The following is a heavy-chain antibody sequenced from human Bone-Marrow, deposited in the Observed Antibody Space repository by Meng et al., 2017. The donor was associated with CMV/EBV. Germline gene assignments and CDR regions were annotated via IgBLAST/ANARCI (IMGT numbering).Heavy chain of an antibody. CDR1: GYPFTGYY. V-gene: IGHV1-2*02. Sequence: ASVKVSCKASGYPFTGYYMHWVRQAPGQGLEWMGWINPNTGVTNYAQKFQGRVTMTRDTSISTAYMELSRLRSDDTAVYYCARSEGYYYYGMDVWGQGTTVTVSS. CDR3: ARSEGYYYYGMDV. J-gene: IGHJ6*02. CDR2: INPNTGVT.